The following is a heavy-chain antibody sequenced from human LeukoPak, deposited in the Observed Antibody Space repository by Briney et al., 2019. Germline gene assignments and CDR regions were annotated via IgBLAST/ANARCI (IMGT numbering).Heavy chain of an antibody. CDR2: ISGSGSDT. J-gene: IGHJ5*02. V-gene: IGHV3-23*01. Sequence: GGSLRLSCAASGFTFSFYAMSWVRQAPGKGLEWVSTISGSGSDTSYADSVRGRFTISRDNPKNTLYLQMTNLRDEDTALYFCAKGQGFSSTWYADHWGQGTLVTVSS. CDR1: GFTFSFYA. D-gene: IGHD6-13*01. CDR3: AKGQGFSSTWYADH.